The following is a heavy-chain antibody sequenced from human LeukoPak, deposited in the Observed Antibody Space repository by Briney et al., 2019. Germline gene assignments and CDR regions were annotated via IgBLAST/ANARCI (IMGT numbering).Heavy chain of an antibody. CDR3: ASSPRYLSDY. J-gene: IGHJ4*02. CDR2: INHSGST. D-gene: IGHD2/OR15-2a*01. Sequence: PSETLSLTCAVYGGSFSGYYWSWIRQPPGKGLEWIGEINHSGSTNYNPSLKSRVTVSVDTSKNQISLKLSSVTAADTAVYYCASSPRYLSDYWGQGTLVTVSS. CDR1: GGSFSGYY. V-gene: IGHV4-34*01.